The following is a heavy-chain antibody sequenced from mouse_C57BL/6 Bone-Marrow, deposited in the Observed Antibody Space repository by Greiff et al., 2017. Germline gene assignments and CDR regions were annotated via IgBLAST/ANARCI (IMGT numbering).Heavy chain of an antibody. CDR2: IYPGNGDT. CDR3: ASGSGSNYAMDY. D-gene: IGHD1-1*01. Sequence: QVQLKQSGAELVRPGASVKMSCKASGYTFTSYHMHWVKQTPRQGLEWIGAIYPGNGDTSYNQKFKCKDTLTVDKSSSTAYMQRSSLTSEDSAVYFCASGSGSNYAMDYWGQGTSVTVAS. V-gene: IGHV1-12*01. CDR1: GYTFTSYH. J-gene: IGHJ4*01.